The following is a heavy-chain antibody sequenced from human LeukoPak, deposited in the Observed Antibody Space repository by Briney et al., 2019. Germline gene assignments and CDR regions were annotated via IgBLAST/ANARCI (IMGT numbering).Heavy chain of an antibody. CDR3: ARADVVATIGWFDP. CDR2: IYYSGST. V-gene: IGHV4-59*08. D-gene: IGHD5-12*01. Sequence: SETLSLTCTVSGGSISSYYWSWIRQPPGKGLEWIGYIYYSGSTYYNPSLKSRVTISVDTSKNQFSLKLSSVTAADTAVYYCARADVVATIGWFDPWGQGTLVTVSS. CDR1: GGSISSYY. J-gene: IGHJ5*02.